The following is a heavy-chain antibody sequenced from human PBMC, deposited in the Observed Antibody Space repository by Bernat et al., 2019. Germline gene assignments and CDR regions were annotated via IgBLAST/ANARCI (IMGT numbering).Heavy chain of an antibody. V-gene: IGHV3-21*01. CDR2: ISSSSYI. CDR3: ARDPLDIVVVPAAPPYFDY. D-gene: IGHD2-2*03. Sequence: EVQLVESGGGLVKPGGSLRLSCAASGFTFSSYSMNWVRQAPGKGLEWVSSISSSSYIYYADSVKGRFTISRDNAKNSLYLQMNSLRAEDTAVYYCARDPLDIVVVPAAPPYFDYWGQGTLVTVSS. J-gene: IGHJ4*02. CDR1: GFTFSSYS.